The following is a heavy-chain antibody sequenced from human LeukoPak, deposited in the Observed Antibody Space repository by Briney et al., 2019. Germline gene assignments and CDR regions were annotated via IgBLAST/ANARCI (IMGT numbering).Heavy chain of an antibody. D-gene: IGHD3-22*01. CDR3: ARDPYYYDSSGYLGY. J-gene: IGHJ4*02. CDR2: ISAYNGNT. CDR1: GYTFTSYG. V-gene: IGHV1-18*01. Sequence: GASVKVSCKASGYTFTSYGISWVRQAPGQGLEWMGWISAYNGNTNYAQKLQGRVTMTTDTSTSTAYMELSRLRSDDTAVYYCARDPYYYDSSGYLGYWGQGTLVTVSS.